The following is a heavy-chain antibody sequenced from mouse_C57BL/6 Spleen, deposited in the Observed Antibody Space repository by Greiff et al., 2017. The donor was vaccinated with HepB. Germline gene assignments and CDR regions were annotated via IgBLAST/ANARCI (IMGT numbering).Heavy chain of an antibody. Sequence: QVQLQQSGAELVRPGTSVKLSCKASGYTFTSYWMHWVKQRPGQGLEWIGVIDPSDSYTNYNQKFKGKATLTVDTSSSTAYMQLSSLTSEDSAVYYCARADYGSSYGFDDYWGQGTTLTVSS. J-gene: IGHJ2*01. CDR3: ARADYGSSYGFDDY. D-gene: IGHD1-1*01. CDR2: IDPSDSYT. CDR1: GYTFTSYW. V-gene: IGHV1-59*01.